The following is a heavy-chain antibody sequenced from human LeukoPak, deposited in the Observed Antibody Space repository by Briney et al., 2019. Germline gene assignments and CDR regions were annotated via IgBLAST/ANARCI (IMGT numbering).Heavy chain of an antibody. Sequence: GGSLRLSCAASGFTFSSYWMSWVRQAPGKGLEWVANIKQVGSEKYHVDSVKGRFTISRDNAKNSLYLQMNSLRAEDTAVYYCARDSYDSSGYYYVGGFDYWGQGTLVTVSS. D-gene: IGHD3-22*01. CDR2: IKQVGSEK. V-gene: IGHV3-7*01. J-gene: IGHJ4*02. CDR1: GFTFSSYW. CDR3: ARDSYDSSGYYYVGGFDY.